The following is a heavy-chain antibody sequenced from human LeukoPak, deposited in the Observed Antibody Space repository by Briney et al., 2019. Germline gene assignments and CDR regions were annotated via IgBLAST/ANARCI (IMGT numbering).Heavy chain of an antibody. J-gene: IGHJ3*02. Sequence: PSETLSLTCAVYGGSFSGYYWSWIRQSPGKGLEWIGEINPSGSTNYNPSLKSRVTISVDRSKNQFSLKLSSVTAADTAVYSCVPLAVPAATPPAFDIWGQGTVVTVSS. CDR2: INPSGST. CDR3: VPLAVPAATPPAFDI. D-gene: IGHD2-2*01. CDR1: GGSFSGYY. V-gene: IGHV4-34*01.